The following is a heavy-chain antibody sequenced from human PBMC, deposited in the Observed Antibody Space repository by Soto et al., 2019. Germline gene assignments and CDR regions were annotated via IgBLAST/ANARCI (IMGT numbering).Heavy chain of an antibody. V-gene: IGHV4-30-2*01. CDR1: GASITFGGYS. J-gene: IGHJ4*02. D-gene: IGHD6-19*01. CDR3: ARGYISGWDPLYDFDS. CDR2: INHLETT. Sequence: SETLSLTCTVSGASITFGGYSWSWIRQTPGKGLEWIGYINHLETTFYNPSFESRLTLSIDRAKNQFSLKLHSMSAADTAVYYCARGYISGWDPLYDFDSWGQGTLVTVSS.